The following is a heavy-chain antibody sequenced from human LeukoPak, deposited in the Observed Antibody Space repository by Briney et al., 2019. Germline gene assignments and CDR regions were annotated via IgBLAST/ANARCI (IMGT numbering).Heavy chain of an antibody. V-gene: IGHV1-18*01. Sequence: RASVKVSCKASGYTFTSYGISWVRQAPGQGLEWMGWISAYNGNTNYAQKLQGRVTMTTDTSTSTAYMELRSLRSDDTAVYYCARDLPDYYGSGSYLDYWGQGTLVTVSS. D-gene: IGHD3-10*01. J-gene: IGHJ4*02. CDR2: ISAYNGNT. CDR1: GYTFTSYG. CDR3: ARDLPDYYGSGSYLDY.